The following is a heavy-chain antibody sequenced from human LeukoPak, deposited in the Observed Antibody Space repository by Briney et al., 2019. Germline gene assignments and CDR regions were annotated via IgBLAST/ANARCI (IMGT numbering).Heavy chain of an antibody. CDR3: AKSYNGYESKPDY. J-gene: IGHJ4*02. CDR1: GFTFSSYA. D-gene: IGHD5-12*01. CDR2: ISNSGGRT. V-gene: IGHV3-23*01. Sequence: GGSLRLSCAASGFTFSSYAMSWVRQAPGKGLEWVSSISNSGGRTFYTDSVKGRFTISRNNSKITLYLQMNSLRAEDTAVYYCAKSYNGYESKPDYWGQGTLVTVSS.